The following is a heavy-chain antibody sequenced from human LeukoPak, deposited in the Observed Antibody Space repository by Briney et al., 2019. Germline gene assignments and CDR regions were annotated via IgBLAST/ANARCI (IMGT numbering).Heavy chain of an antibody. V-gene: IGHV4-30-2*01. D-gene: IGHD6-19*01. J-gene: IGHJ2*01. CDR3: ARVPAGWYFDL. Sequence: SQTLSLTCAVSGVSISSGGYSWSWIRQPPGKGLEWIGYIYHTGSTYYNPSLKSRVTISVDRSKNQFSLKLSSVTAADTAVYYCARVPAGWYFDLWGRGTLVTVSS. CDR1: GVSISSGGYS. CDR2: IYHTGST.